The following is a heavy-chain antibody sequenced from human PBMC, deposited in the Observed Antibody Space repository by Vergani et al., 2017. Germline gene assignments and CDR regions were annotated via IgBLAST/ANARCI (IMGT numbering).Heavy chain of an antibody. Sequence: QVQLVESGGNLVQPGRSLRLSCAAAGFKFSNFGMHWVRQVPGKGLEWVAFISYNGGNQYYADSVQGRLTISRDNTKNILYLQMSSLRVEDTALYYCTRDVADTHSSIWPLNYHYFMDVWGEGTTVTVSS. J-gene: IGHJ6*03. CDR1: GFKFSNFG. CDR3: TRDVADTHSSIWPLNYHYFMDV. V-gene: IGHV3-33*05. CDR2: ISYNGGNQ. D-gene: IGHD6-13*01.